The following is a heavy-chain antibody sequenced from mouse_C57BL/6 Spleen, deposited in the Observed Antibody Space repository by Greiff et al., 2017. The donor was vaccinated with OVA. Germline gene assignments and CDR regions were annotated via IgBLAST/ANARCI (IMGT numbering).Heavy chain of an antibody. D-gene: IGHD1-1*01. Sequence: VQLQQSGAELARPGASVKLSCKASGYTFTSYGISWVKQRTGQGLEWIGEIYPRSGNTYYNEKFKGKATLTADKSSSTAYMELRSLTSEDSAVYFCARSITTVVAPTGTYYFDYWGRGTTLTVSS. CDR3: ARSITTVVAPTGTYYFDY. CDR1: GYTFTSYG. J-gene: IGHJ2*01. V-gene: IGHV1-81*01. CDR2: IYPRSGNT.